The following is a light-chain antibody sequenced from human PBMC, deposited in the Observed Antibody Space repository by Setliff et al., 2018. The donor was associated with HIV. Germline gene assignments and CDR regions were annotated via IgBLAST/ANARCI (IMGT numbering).Light chain of an antibody. CDR3: SSYTSGSTQV. CDR1: SSDVGGYNR. Sequence: QSVLTQPPSVSGSPGQSVTISCTGTSSDVGGYNRVSWYQQPPGTAPKPMIYDVSSRPSGVSNRFSGSKSGNTASLTISGLQAEDEADYYCSSYTSGSTQVFGTGTKVTVL. J-gene: IGLJ1*01. CDR2: DVS. V-gene: IGLV2-18*02.